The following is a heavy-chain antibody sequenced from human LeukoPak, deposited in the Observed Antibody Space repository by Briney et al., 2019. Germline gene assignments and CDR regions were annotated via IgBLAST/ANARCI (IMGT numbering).Heavy chain of an antibody. D-gene: IGHD5-18*01. CDR1: GFTFSNYG. J-gene: IGHJ4*02. V-gene: IGHV3-30*03. CDR2: ISYDGSNK. CDR3: ARDRYSYGYFDY. Sequence: GGSLRLSCAASGFTFSNYGMHWVRQAPGKGLEWVAIISYDGSNKYYADSVKGRFTISRDNSKNTLYLQMNSLRAEDTAVYYCARDRYSYGYFDYWGQGTLVTVSS.